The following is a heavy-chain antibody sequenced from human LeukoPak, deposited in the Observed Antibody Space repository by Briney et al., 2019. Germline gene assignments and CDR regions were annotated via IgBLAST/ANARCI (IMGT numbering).Heavy chain of an antibody. CDR3: SHLGRDDQWRT. J-gene: IGHJ5*02. CDR2: IYYSGST. CDR1: GGSISSNTYY. D-gene: IGHD6-19*01. V-gene: IGHV4-39*01. Sequence: SEPLSLTCTVSGGSISSNTYYWGWVRQPPGKGLEWIGSIYYSGSTYYNPSLKSRVTISVDTSKNQFSLRLSSVTAADTAVYYCSHLGRDDQWRTWGQGTLVTVSS.